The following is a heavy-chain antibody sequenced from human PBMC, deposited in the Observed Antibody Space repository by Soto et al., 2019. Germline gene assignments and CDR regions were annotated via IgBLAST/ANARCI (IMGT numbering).Heavy chain of an antibody. J-gene: IGHJ4*02. CDR3: ARLLYGDYYYFDY. D-gene: IGHD4-17*01. CDR2: IWYDGSNK. V-gene: IGHV3-33*01. Sequence: LRLSCAASGFTFSSYGMHWVRQAPGKGLEWVAVIWYDGSNKYYADSVKGRFTISRDNSKNTLYLQMNSLRAEDTAVYYCARLLYGDYYYFDYWGQGTLVTVSS. CDR1: GFTFSSYG.